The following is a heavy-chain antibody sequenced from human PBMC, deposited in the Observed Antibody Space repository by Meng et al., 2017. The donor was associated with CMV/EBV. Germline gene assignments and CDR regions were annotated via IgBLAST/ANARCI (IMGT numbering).Heavy chain of an antibody. CDR1: GFTFDDYA. J-gene: IGHJ4*02. V-gene: IGHV3-9*01. CDR3: AKDGQWLVRAYFDY. D-gene: IGHD6-19*01. Sequence: SLKISCAASGFTFDDYAMHWVRQAPGKGLEWVSGISWNSGSIGYADSVKGRFTISRDNAKNSLYLQMNSLRAEDTALYYCAKDGQWLVRAYFDYWGQGTLVTVSS. CDR2: ISWNSGSI.